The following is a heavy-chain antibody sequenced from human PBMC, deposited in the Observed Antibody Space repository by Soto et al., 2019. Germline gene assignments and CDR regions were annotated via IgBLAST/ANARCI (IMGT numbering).Heavy chain of an antibody. CDR2: ISYDRSDK. J-gene: IGHJ3*02. CDR3: AKGLRDGYINDAFDI. V-gene: IGHV3-30*18. CDR1: GFTFSSYG. D-gene: IGHD5-12*01. Sequence: QVQLVESGGGVVQPGRSLRLSCAASGFTFSSYGMHWVRQAPGKGLEWVAVISYDRSDKYYADSVKGRFTISRDNSKNTLFLQMDSLRPEDTAVYFCAKGLRDGYINDAFDIWGQGTVVTVSS.